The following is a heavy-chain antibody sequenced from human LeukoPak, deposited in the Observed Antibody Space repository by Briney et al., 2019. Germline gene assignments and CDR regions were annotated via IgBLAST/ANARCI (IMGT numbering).Heavy chain of an antibody. V-gene: IGHV3-23*01. CDR2: ISGSGSNT. D-gene: IGHD2-15*01. Sequence: GGSLRLSCAASGFTFSSFAMGWVRQAPGKGLEWVSVISGSGSNTPYADSVKGRFTISRDNSKNTVDLQMNSLRAVDTAVYYCAKTPFDYWGQGTLVTVSS. CDR1: GFTFSSFA. J-gene: IGHJ4*02. CDR3: AKTPFDY.